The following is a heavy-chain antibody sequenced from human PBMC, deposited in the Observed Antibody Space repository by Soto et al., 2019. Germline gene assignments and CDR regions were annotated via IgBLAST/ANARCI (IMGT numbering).Heavy chain of an antibody. CDR1: GFTFSTYA. V-gene: IGHV3-23*01. Sequence: EVQLLESGGGLVQPGGSLRLTCAASGFTFSTYAMSWVRQAPGEGLEWVSGLFGSGGGISYADSVKGRFTISRDYSDTNLYLRMHFLRVEDTAIYYRANDREPDRRWPFDHWGQGTLVTVSA. D-gene: IGHD3-16*02. J-gene: IGHJ4*02. CDR3: ANDREPDRRWPFDH. CDR2: LFGSGGGI.